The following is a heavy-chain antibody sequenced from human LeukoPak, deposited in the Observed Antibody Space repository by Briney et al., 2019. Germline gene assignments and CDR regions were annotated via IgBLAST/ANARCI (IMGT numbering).Heavy chain of an antibody. CDR1: GGTFSSYA. Sequence: ASVKVSCKASGGTFSSYAISWVRQAPEQGLEWMGGIIPIFGTANYAQKFQGRVTITADESTSTAYMELSSLRSEDTAVYYCTCEKITMVRGVFDYWGQGTLVTVSS. CDR2: IIPIFGTA. CDR3: TCEKITMVRGVFDY. J-gene: IGHJ4*02. V-gene: IGHV1-69*13. D-gene: IGHD3-10*01.